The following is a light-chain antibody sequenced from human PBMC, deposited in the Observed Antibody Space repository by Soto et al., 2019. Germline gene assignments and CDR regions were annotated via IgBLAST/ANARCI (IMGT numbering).Light chain of an antibody. V-gene: IGKV1-9*01. CDR3: QQLNNYPIT. J-gene: IGKJ5*01. CDR1: QGISSY. CDR2: TAS. Sequence: DIQLTQSPPFLSASVGDRVTITCRARQGISSYLAWYQQRPGKAPKLLIYTASTLQSAVPSRFSGSGSGTEFTLTISSLQPEDFATYYCQQLNNYPITFGQGTRLEIK.